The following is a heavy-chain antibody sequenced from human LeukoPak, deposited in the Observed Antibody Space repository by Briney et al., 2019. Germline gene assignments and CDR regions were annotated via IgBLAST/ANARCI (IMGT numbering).Heavy chain of an antibody. J-gene: IGHJ4*02. Sequence: GASVKVSCKASGYTFTSYGISWVRQAPGQGLEWMGWISAYNGNTNYAQKLQGRVTMTTDTSTSTAYMELRTLRSDHPAVCYFPRSVGLRLGELSTSFDYWGQGTLVTVSS. CDR1: GYTFTSYG. CDR3: PRSVGLRLGELSTSFDY. CDR2: ISAYNGNT. V-gene: IGHV1-18*01. D-gene: IGHD3-16*02.